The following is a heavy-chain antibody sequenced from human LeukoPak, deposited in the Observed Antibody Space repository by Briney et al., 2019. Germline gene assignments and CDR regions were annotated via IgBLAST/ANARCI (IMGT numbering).Heavy chain of an antibody. V-gene: IGHV3-49*04. Sequence: PGGSLRLSCTASGFIFGDYAMSWVRQAPGKGLEWVGFIRSKAYGGTTEYAASVKGRFTISRDDSKSIAYLQMNSLKTEDTAVYYCTRDDVDTAMYFDYWGQGILVTVAS. J-gene: IGHJ4*02. CDR1: GFIFGDYA. CDR2: IRSKAYGGTT. D-gene: IGHD5-18*01. CDR3: TRDDVDTAMYFDY.